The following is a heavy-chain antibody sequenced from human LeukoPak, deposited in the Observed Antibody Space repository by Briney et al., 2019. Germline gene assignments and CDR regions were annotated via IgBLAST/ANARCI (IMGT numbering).Heavy chain of an antibody. CDR2: INPNSGGT. Sequence: ASVKVSCKASGYTFTSYGISWVRQAPGQGLEWMGRINPNSGGTNYAQKFQGRVTMTRDTSISTAYMELSRLRSDDTAVYYCARGESRGYCSSTSCYGYLNWFDPWGQGTLVTVSS. D-gene: IGHD2-2*01. V-gene: IGHV1-2*06. CDR3: ARGESRGYCSSTSCYGYLNWFDP. J-gene: IGHJ5*02. CDR1: GYTFTSYG.